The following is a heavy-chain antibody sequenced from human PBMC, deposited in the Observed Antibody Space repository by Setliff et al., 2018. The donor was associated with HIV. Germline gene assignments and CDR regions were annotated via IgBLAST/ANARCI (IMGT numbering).Heavy chain of an antibody. CDR3: ARSYGDYEKLIDY. V-gene: IGHV3-7*01. Sequence: PGGSLRLSCVASGLTFNRYWMSWVRQVPGKGLEWVSNTKYDGSESYYVDSVKGRFTISRDNSKNTLYLQMNSLKAEDTAVFYCARSYGDYEKLIDYWGQGTLVTVSS. J-gene: IGHJ4*03. D-gene: IGHD4-17*01. CDR1: GLTFNRYW. CDR2: TKYDGSES.